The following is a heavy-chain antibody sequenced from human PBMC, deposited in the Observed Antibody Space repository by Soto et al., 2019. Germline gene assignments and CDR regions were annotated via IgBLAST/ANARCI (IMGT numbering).Heavy chain of an antibody. V-gene: IGHV4-30-4*01. CDR2: IYYSGST. D-gene: IGHD6-13*01. J-gene: IGHJ5*02. Sequence: KTSETLSLTCTVSGGSISSGDYYWSWLRQPPGKGLEWIGYIYYSGSTYYTPSLKSRITISVDTSKNQFSLKLGSVTAADTAVYYCARGGIAAGNWFDPWGQGTLVTVSS. CDR3: ARGGIAAGNWFDP. CDR1: GGSISSGDYY.